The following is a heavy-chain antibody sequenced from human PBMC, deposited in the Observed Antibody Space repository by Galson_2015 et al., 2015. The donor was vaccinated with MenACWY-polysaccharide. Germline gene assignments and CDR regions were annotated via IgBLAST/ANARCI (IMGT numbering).Heavy chain of an antibody. CDR1: GASLSSGGYY. J-gene: IGHJ5*02. V-gene: IGHV4-31*03. D-gene: IGHD2-15*01. CDR2: IYNSGST. CDR3: ARAPRGYCSGNSCFGWFDP. Sequence: TLSLTCTVSGASLSSGGYYWNWIRQYPGKDLEWIGYIYNSGSTYYNPSLKSRVTISVDTSKNQFSLKLSSVIDADTAVYYCARAPRGYCSGNSCFGWFDPWSQGTLVTVSS.